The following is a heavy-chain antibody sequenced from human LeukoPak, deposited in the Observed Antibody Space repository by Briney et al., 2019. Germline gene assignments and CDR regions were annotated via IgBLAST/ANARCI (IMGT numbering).Heavy chain of an antibody. CDR1: GYTFTSYY. Sequence: RASVKVSCKASGYTFTSYYMHWVRQAPGQGLEWMGIINPSGGSTSYAQKFQGRVTMTRDMSTSTVYMELSSLRSEDTAVYYCARKNSQWELPDYWGQGTLVTVSS. D-gene: IGHD1-26*01. CDR2: INPSGGST. J-gene: IGHJ4*02. V-gene: IGHV1-46*01. CDR3: ARKNSQWELPDY.